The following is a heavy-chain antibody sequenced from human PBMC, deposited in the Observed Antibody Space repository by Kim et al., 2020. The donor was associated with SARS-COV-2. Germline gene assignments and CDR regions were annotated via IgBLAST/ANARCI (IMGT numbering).Heavy chain of an antibody. CDR1: GFTFSSYS. V-gene: IGHV3-21*01. Sequence: GGSLRLSCAASGFTFSSYSMNWVRQAPGKGLEWVSSISSSSSYIYYADSVKGRFTISRDNAKNSLYLQMNSLRAEDTAVYYCARSAPYSGYEWWFLDYWGQGTLVTVSS. D-gene: IGHD5-12*01. J-gene: IGHJ4*02. CDR2: ISSSSSYI. CDR3: ARSAPYSGYEWWFLDY.